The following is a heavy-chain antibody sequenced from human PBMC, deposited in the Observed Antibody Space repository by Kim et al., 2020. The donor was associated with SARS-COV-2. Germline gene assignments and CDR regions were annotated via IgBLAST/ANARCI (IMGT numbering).Heavy chain of an antibody. J-gene: IGHJ5*02. CDR3: AKFGPTTGTLSHNWFDP. V-gene: IGHV5-51*01. Sequence: GESLKISCKGSGYSFTSYWIGWVRQMPGKGLGWMGIIYPGDSDTRYSPPFQGQVTISVDKSIRTAYLQWSSLKASDTAMYYCAKFGPTTGTLSHNWFDPWGQGTLVTVSS. CDR1: GYSFTSYW. D-gene: IGHD4-17*01. CDR2: IYPGDSDT.